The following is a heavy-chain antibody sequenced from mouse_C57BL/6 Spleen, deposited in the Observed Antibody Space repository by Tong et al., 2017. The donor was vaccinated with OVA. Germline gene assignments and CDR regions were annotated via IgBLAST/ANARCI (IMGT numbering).Heavy chain of an antibody. CDR1: GYAFSSSW. V-gene: IGHV1-82*01. J-gene: IGHJ2*01. D-gene: IGHD2-12*01. CDR2: IYPGDGDT. Sequence: GQLQESGPELDQPDASVKISCKASGYAFSSSWMNWVKQRPGKGLEWIGRIYPGDGDTNYNGKFKDKATLTADKSSSTAYMQLSSLTYEDSAVYYCASTDFYATSLNYSGQ. CDR3: ASTDFYATSLNY.